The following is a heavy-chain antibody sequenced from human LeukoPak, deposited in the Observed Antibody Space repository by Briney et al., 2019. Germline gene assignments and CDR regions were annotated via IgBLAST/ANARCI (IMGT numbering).Heavy chain of an antibody. CDR1: GGSISSYY. D-gene: IGHD3-9*01. Sequence: ASETLSLTCTVSGGSISSYYWSWIRQPPGKGLEWSGYIYYSGSTNYNPSLKSRVTISVDTSKNQFSLKLSSVTAADTAVYYCARVDPYYDILTGYAFDIWGQGTMVTVSS. J-gene: IGHJ3*02. CDR3: ARVDPYYDILTGYAFDI. CDR2: IYYSGST. V-gene: IGHV4-59*01.